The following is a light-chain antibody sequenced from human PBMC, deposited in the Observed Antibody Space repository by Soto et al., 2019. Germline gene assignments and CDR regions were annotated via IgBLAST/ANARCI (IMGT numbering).Light chain of an antibody. Sequence: IQMNQSPSTLSASGGDRVTITCRASQSISSWLAWYQQKPGKAPKLLIYDASSLESGVPSRFSGSGSGTEFTLTISSLQPDDFATYYCQQYNSYWTFGQGAKV. CDR2: DAS. CDR3: QQYNSYWT. J-gene: IGKJ1*01. CDR1: QSISSW. V-gene: IGKV1-5*01.